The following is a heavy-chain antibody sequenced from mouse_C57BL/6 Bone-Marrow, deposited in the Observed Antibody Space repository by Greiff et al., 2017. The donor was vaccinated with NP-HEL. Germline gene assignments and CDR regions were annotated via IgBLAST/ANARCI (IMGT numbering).Heavy chain of an antibody. J-gene: IGHJ2*01. CDR2: INPNNGGT. D-gene: IGHD2-10*01. CDR3: ATYPNFDY. CDR1: GYTFTDYN. Sequence: VQLKESGPELVKPGASVKMSCKASGYTFTDYNMHWVKQSHGKSLEWIGYINPNNGGTSYNQKFKGKATLTVNKSSSTAYMELRSLTSEDSAVYYCATYPNFDYWGQGTTLTVSS. V-gene: IGHV1-22*01.